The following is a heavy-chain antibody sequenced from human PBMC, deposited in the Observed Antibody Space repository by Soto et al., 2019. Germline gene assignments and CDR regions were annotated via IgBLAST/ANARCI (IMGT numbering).Heavy chain of an antibody. D-gene: IGHD3-3*01. CDR2: AHSTGGT. CDR1: GGSITSGGYF. Sequence: KASETLSLTCTVSGGSITSGGYFWDWIRQPPGKGLEWIGTAHSTGGTYYSPSLRSRVTISVDTSKNLFSLKVTSASATDTAVYFCAKREDSSRFGGLDIWGQGTAVTVSS. J-gene: IGHJ6*02. V-gene: IGHV4-39*01. CDR3: AKREDSSRFGGLDI.